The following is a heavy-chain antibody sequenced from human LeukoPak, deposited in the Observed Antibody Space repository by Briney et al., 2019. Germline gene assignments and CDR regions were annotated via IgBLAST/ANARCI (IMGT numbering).Heavy chain of an antibody. J-gene: IGHJ5*02. CDR2: IISRGNTI. D-gene: IGHD2-2*01. V-gene: IGHV3-11*01. CDR1: GLTFTVYY. CDR3: AREPRRQGYCSSTSCPDGGNWFDP. Sequence: AGGSLRLSCAASGLTFTVYYMSWVRQAPGGGRGWVSYIISRGNTIYYADAVKGRFTISRDNAKNSLYLQMNSLRAEDTAVYYCAREPRRQGYCSSTSCPDGGNWFDPWGQGTLVTVSS.